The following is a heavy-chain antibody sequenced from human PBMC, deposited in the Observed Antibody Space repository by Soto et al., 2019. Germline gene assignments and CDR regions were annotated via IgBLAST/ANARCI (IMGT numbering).Heavy chain of an antibody. J-gene: IGHJ4*02. Sequence: ASVKVSRKTSGYTFTSYDINWVRQATGQGLEWMGWMNPNSGNTGYAQKFQGRVTMTRNTSISTAYMELSSLRSLDTAVYYCERTLYGDNVDYWGQGTLVTVSS. D-gene: IGHD4-17*01. V-gene: IGHV1-8*01. CDR3: ERTLYGDNVDY. CDR2: MNPNSGNT. CDR1: GYTFTSYD.